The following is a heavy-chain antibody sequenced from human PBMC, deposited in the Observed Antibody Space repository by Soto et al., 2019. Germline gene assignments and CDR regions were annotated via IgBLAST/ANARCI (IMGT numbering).Heavy chain of an antibody. CDR1: GYTFSSYD. V-gene: IGHV1-8*01. CDR2: TSPRSGNT. J-gene: IGHJ3*02. D-gene: IGHD5-18*01. Sequence: QVQLVQSGAEVKKPGASVKVSCKASGYTFSSYDINWVRQAAGQGLEWMGWTSPRSGNTVCAQKFQGRVTMTRNSYISTAYMELSSLRFADTAVYYCARVGYRAFDIRGQGTMVTVSS. CDR3: ARVGYRAFDI.